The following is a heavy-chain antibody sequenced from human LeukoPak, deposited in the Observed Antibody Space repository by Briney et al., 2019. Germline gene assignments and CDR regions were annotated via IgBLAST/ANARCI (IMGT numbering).Heavy chain of an antibody. D-gene: IGHD3-22*01. CDR1: GYIFTGYY. J-gene: IGHJ4*02. CDR2: INPNSGGT. Sequence: ASVKVSCKASGYIFTGYYMHWVRQAPGQGLEWMGWINPNSGGTNYAQKFQGRVTMTRDTSISTAYMELSRLRSDDTAVYYCARVGVYYDSSGYYYCWGQGTLVTVSS. V-gene: IGHV1-2*02. CDR3: ARVGVYYDSSGYYYC.